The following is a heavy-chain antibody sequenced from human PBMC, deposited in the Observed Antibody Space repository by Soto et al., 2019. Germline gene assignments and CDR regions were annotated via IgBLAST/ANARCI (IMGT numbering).Heavy chain of an antibody. CDR2: IYYSGST. Sequence: PSETLSLTCTVSGGSISSGGYYWSWIRQHPGKGLEWIGYIYYSGSTYYNPSLKSRVTISVDTSKNQFSLKLSSVTAADTAVYYCARDKIVPAAHYYYYYMDVWGKGTTVTVSS. CDR3: ARDKIVPAAHYYYYYMDV. D-gene: IGHD2-2*01. CDR1: GGSISSGGYY. J-gene: IGHJ6*03. V-gene: IGHV4-31*03.